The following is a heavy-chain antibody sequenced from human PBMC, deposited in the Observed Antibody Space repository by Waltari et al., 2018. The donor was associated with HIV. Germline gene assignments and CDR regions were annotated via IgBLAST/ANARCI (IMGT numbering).Heavy chain of an antibody. J-gene: IGHJ2*01. CDR3: AKKRADYYDSSGSRYFDL. D-gene: IGHD3-22*01. CDR1: GFTFSSYA. V-gene: IGHV3-23*01. CDR2: ISGSGGST. Sequence: EVQLLESGGGLVQPGGSLRLSCAASGFTFSSYAMSWVRQAPGKGLEWVSAISGSGGSTYYADSGKGRFTISRDNSKNTLYLQMNSLRAEDTAVYYCAKKRADYYDSSGSRYFDLWGRGTLVTVSS.